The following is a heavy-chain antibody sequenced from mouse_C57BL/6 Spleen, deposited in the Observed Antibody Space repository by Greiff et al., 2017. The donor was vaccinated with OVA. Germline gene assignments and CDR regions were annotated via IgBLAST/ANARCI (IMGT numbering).Heavy chain of an antibody. V-gene: IGHV5-6*01. CDR1: GFTFSSYG. CDR3: ARHEGNPWFAY. J-gene: IGHJ3*01. CDR2: ISSGGSYT. Sequence: EVNVVESGGDLVKPGGSLKLSCAASGFTFSSYGMSWVRQTPDKRLEWVATISSGGSYTYYPDSVKGRFTISRDNAKNTLYLQMSSLKSEDTAMYYCARHEGNPWFAYWGQGTLVTVSA.